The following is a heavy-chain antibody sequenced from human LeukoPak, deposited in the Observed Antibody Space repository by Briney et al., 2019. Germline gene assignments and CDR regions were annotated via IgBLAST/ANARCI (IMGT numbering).Heavy chain of an antibody. D-gene: IGHD1-26*01. CDR3: ARGVSGNAAFDI. V-gene: IGHV4-34*01. J-gene: IGHJ3*02. Sequence: SETLSLTCAVYGGSFSGYYWSWIRQPPGKGLEWIGEINHSGSTNYNPSLKSGVTISVDPYKNQFSMKMRSVTAADTAVYYCARGVSGNAAFDIWGQGTMVTVSS. CDR1: GGSFSGYY. CDR2: INHSGST.